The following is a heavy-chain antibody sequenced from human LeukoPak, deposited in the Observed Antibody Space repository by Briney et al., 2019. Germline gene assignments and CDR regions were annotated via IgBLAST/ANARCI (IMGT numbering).Heavy chain of an antibody. CDR1: GGSISSGGYY. Sequence: SETLSLTCTVSGGSISSGGYYWSWIRQHPGKGLEWIGYIYYSGSTYYNPSLKSRVTISVGTSKNQFSLKLSSVTAADTAVYYCARGITMIVVAQPGWFDPWGQGTLVTVSS. CDR2: IYYSGST. V-gene: IGHV4-31*03. CDR3: ARGITMIVVAQPGWFDP. D-gene: IGHD3-22*01. J-gene: IGHJ5*02.